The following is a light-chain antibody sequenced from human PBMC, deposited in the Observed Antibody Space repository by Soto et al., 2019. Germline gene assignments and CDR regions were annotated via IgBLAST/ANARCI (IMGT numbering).Light chain of an antibody. CDR1: SSNIGNNA. V-gene: IGLV1-36*01. CDR2: YDN. J-gene: IGLJ1*01. Sequence: HYVLTQPPSVSEAPRQRVTISSSGSSSNIGNNAVNWYQQLPGQAPKIVIYYDNLLTSGVSDRFSGSKSGISASLAISDLQSDDEADYYCASWDDSLNAYVFGPETKVTVL. CDR3: ASWDDSLNAYV.